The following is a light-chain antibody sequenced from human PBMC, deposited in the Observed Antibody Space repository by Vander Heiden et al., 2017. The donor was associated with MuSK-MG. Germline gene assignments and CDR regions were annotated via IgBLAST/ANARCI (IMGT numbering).Light chain of an antibody. Sequence: EIVLTQSPGTLSLSPGERATLSCRASQSVINNYLAWYQQKPGQAPRLLIYGASTRAVGIPDRFSGSGSRTDFTLTISRLEPEDFAVYYCQQDCDSDTFGHGTKVDIK. J-gene: IGKJ3*01. CDR2: GAS. V-gene: IGKV3-20*01. CDR1: QSVINNY. CDR3: QQDCDSDT.